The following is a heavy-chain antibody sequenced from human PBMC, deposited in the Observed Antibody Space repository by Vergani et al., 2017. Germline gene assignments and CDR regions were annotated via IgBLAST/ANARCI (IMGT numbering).Heavy chain of an antibody. CDR3: AREYSSTSGRAFDF. V-gene: IGHV3-21*01. D-gene: IGHD2-2*01. Sequence: VHLVESGGGVVQPGRSLTLSCVASGFTFSSSSMNWVRQAPGKGLEWVSSISSSSSYIYYADSVKGRFTISRDNAKNSLYLQMDSLRAEDTAVYYCAREYSSTSGRAFDFWGQGTKVTVSS. J-gene: IGHJ3*01. CDR1: GFTFSSSS. CDR2: ISSSSSYI.